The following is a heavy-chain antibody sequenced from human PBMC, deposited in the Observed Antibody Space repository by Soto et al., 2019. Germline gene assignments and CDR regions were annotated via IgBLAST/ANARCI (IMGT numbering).Heavy chain of an antibody. D-gene: IGHD3-22*01. CDR2: INAGNGYT. V-gene: IGHV1-3*01. Sequence: ASMKVSCKASGYTFSLYAIHWVRQAPGQRLEWMGWINAGNGYTKYSQKFQGRVTITRDTSASTAYMELSSLRSKDAAVYYCARAREYYDSSGFSYWGQGTRVTVSS. CDR3: ARAREYYDSSGFSY. J-gene: IGHJ4*02. CDR1: GYTFSLYA.